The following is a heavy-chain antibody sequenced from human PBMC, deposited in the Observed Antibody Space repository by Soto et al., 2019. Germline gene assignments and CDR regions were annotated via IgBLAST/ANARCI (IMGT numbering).Heavy chain of an antibody. J-gene: IGHJ6*03. D-gene: IGHD1-1*01. CDR3: ARGSWDDVSGHYYMDV. V-gene: IGHV6-1*01. CDR1: GDSVSSNSAG. Sequence: QVQLQLSGPGLVKPSQTLSLTCDISGDSVSSNSAGWNWIRQTPSRGLEWLGRTYYRSKRYNNYAVSVKSRITINPDTSKNQFSLQLNSVTPEDTAVYYCARGSWDDVSGHYYMDVWGKGTTVTVSS. CDR2: TYYRSKRYN.